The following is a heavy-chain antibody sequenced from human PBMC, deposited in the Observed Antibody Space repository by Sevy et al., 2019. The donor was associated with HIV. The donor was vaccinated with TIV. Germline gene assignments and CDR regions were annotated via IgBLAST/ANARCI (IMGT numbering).Heavy chain of an antibody. D-gene: IGHD2-15*01. CDR2: IWYDGSNK. Sequence: GGSLRLSCAASGFTFSSYGMHWVRQAPGKGLEWVAVIWYDGSNKYYADSVKGRFTISRDNSKNMLYLQMNSLRAEDTAVYYCARDPWDCSGGSCYSAGWFDPWGQGTLVTVSS. V-gene: IGHV3-33*01. J-gene: IGHJ5*02. CDR3: ARDPWDCSGGSCYSAGWFDP. CDR1: GFTFSSYG.